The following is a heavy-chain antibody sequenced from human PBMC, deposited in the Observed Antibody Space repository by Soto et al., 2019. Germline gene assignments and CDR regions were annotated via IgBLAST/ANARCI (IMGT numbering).Heavy chain of an antibody. V-gene: IGHV1-69*13. D-gene: IGHD1-26*01. Sequence: ASVKVSCKASGGTFSTYTINWVRQAPGQGLEWMGGIIPIFSIANYAQKFQGRVTITADESTSTAYMELSSLRSEDTAVYYCARENSGNYFDAFDIWGQGTMVT. J-gene: IGHJ3*02. CDR1: GGTFSTYT. CDR2: IIPIFSIA. CDR3: ARENSGNYFDAFDI.